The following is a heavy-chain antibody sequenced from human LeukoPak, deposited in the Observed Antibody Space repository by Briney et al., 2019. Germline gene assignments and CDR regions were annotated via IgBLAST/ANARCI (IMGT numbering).Heavy chain of an antibody. D-gene: IGHD3-9*01. CDR1: GGSISSYY. Sequence: PSETLSLTCTVSGGSISSYYWSWIRQPPGKGLEWIGYIYYSGSTNYNPSLKSRVTISVDTSKNQFSLKLSSVTAADTAVYYCARVTGYYWEIDYWGQGTLVTVSS. V-gene: IGHV4-59*01. J-gene: IGHJ4*02. CDR3: ARVTGYYWEIDY. CDR2: IYYSGST.